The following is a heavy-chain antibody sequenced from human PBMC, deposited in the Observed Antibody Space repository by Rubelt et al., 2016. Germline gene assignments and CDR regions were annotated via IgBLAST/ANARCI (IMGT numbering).Heavy chain of an antibody. Sequence: GTLSLTCTVSGYSISSGYYWGWIRQPPTKGLEWIGSIPHTGNTYYNPSLKSRVTISVDTSKNQFSLKLSSVTAADTAVYYCARGHSSSGWYYWGQGALVTVSS. D-gene: IGHD6-19*01. V-gene: IGHV4-38-2*02. CDR2: IPHTGNT. J-gene: IGHJ4*02. CDR3: ARGHSSSGWYY. CDR1: GYSISSGYY.